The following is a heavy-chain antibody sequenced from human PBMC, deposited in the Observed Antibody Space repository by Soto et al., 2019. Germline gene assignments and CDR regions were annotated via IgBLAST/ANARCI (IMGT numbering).Heavy chain of an antibody. CDR2: INHSGST. CDR3: AIHVLEWLLEY. J-gene: IGHJ4*02. D-gene: IGHD3-3*01. Sequence: PSETLSLTCAVYGGSFSGYYWSWIRQPPGRGLEWIGEINHSGSTNYNPSLKSRVTISVDTSKNQFSLKLSSVTAADTAVYYCAIHVLEWLLEYWGQGTLVTVSS. CDR1: GGSFSGYY. V-gene: IGHV4-34*01.